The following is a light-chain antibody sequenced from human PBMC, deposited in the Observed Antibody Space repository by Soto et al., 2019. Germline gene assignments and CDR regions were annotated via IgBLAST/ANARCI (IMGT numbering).Light chain of an antibody. CDR3: QQRSNSNT. CDR2: DAS. CDR1: QSVSSY. V-gene: IGKV3D-11*02. Sequence: EIVLTQSPATLSLSPGERATLSCRASQSVSSYLAWYQQKPGQAPRLLIYDASNRATGIPARFSGSGPGTDFTLTISSLEPEDFAVYYCQQRSNSNTFGGGTKVEIK. J-gene: IGKJ4*01.